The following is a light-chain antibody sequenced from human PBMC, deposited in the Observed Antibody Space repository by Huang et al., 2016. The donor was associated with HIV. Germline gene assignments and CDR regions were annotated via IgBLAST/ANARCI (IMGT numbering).Light chain of an antibody. CDR2: WAS. CDR3: QQYYSLPLT. V-gene: IGKV4-1*01. Sequence: DIVMTQSPDSLAVSLGERATINCKSSQSVLYSSNNKNYLAWYQQKPGQPPKLRIYWASTRESGVPDRFSGSGSGTDFTLTISNLQAEDVAIYYCQQYYSLPLTFGGGTKVEIK. J-gene: IGKJ4*01. CDR1: QSVLYSSNNKNY.